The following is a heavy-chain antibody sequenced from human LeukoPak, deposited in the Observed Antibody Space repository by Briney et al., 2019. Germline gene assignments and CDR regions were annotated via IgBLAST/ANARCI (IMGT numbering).Heavy chain of an antibody. CDR2: ISGSGGST. J-gene: IGHJ4*02. D-gene: IGHD3-10*01. CDR3: AKDPNYYGSGSYFDY. CDR1: GFTFSSYA. V-gene: IGHV3-23*01. Sequence: GGPLRLSCAASGFTFSSYAMSWVRQAPGKGLEWVSAISGSGGSTYYADSVKGRFTISRDNSKNTLYLQMNSLRAEDTAVYYCAKDPNYYGSGSYFDYWGQGTLVTVSS.